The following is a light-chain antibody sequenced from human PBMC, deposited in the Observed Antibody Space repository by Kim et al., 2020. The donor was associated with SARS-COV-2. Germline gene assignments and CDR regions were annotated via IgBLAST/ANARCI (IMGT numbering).Light chain of an antibody. CDR1: QSVSSNY. V-gene: IGKV3-20*01. CDR3: QQYGSSPLT. CDR2: DTS. J-gene: IGKJ4*01. Sequence: LSLSPGKRATLSCRASQSVSSNYLAWYQQKPGQPPRLLIYDTSTRATGIPDRFSGSGSGTDYTLTISRLEPEDFVVYYCQQYGSSPLTFGGGTKVDIK.